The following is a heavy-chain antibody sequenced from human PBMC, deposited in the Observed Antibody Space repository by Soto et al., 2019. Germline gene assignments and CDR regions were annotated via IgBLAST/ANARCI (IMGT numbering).Heavy chain of an antibody. CDR1: GGTFSSYS. J-gene: IGHJ3*02. V-gene: IGHV1-69*13. CDR2: IIPIFGTA. Sequence: SVKVSCKASGGTFSSYSISWVRQAPGQGLEWMGGIIPIFGTANYAQKFQGRVTITADESTSTAYMELSSLRSEDTAVYYCAREYSSEGAFDIWGQGTMVTVSS. D-gene: IGHD6-19*01. CDR3: AREYSSEGAFDI.